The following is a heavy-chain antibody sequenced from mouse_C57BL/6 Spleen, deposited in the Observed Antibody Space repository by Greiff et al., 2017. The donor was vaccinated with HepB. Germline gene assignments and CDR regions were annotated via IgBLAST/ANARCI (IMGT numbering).Heavy chain of an antibody. Sequence: QVQLKESGAELVRPGASVTLSCKASGYTFTDYEMHWVKQTPVHGLEWIGAIDPETGGTAYNQKFKGKAILTADKSSSTAYMELRSLTSEDSAVYYCTRGGYYGSSSRWYFDVWGTGTTVTVSS. V-gene: IGHV1-15*01. J-gene: IGHJ1*03. CDR2: IDPETGGT. CDR3: TRGGYYGSSSRWYFDV. D-gene: IGHD1-1*01. CDR1: GYTFTDYE.